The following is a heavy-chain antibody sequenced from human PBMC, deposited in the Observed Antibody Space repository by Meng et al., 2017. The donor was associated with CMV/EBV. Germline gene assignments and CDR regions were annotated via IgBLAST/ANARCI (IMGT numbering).Heavy chain of an antibody. CDR3: ARAGYPDPFDY. Sequence: GESLKTPCSASGFTFNTYAMNWVRQAPAKGLEWVSSLDSGYVFVYFADSVKGRFTISRDNAKNSLYLQMNSLSAEDTAVYYCARAGYPDPFDYWGQGTLVTVSS. J-gene: IGHJ4*02. CDR1: GFTFNTYA. V-gene: IGHV3-21*01. CDR2: LDSGYVFV. D-gene: IGHD3-16*02.